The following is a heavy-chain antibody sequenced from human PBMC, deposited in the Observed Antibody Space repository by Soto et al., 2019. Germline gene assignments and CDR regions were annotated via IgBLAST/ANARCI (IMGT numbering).Heavy chain of an antibody. CDR3: VRGYYYDSSGYLGDAFDI. D-gene: IGHD3-22*01. CDR1: GFTFSDHY. J-gene: IGHJ3*02. V-gene: IGHV3-72*01. Sequence: EVQLVESGGGLVQPGGSLRLSCAASGFTFSDHYMDWVRQAPGKGLEWVGRTRNKANSYTTDYAASVKGRFTISRDDSKNSRSLQMNSLKTEDTAMYYCVRGYYYDSSGYLGDAFDIWGQGTMVTVSS. CDR2: TRNKANSYTT.